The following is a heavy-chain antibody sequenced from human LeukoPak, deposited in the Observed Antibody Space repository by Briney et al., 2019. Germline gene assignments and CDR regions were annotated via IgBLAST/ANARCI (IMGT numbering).Heavy chain of an antibody. V-gene: IGHV4-4*07. J-gene: IGHJ6*03. Sequence: SETLSLTCSVSGGSIGTYSWSWLRQSAGMGLEWIGHIFSNGNTNYNPSLKSRVSTSIDTSNNQFSLNLNSVIAADTAVYYCARDSWNYGPYCYYINVWGRGTTVTVSS. D-gene: IGHD1-7*01. CDR3: ARDSWNYGPYCYYINV. CDR2: IFSNGNT. CDR1: GGSIGTYS.